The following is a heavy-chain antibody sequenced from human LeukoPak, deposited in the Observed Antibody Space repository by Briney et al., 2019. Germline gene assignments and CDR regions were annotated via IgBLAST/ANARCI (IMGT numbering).Heavy chain of an antibody. CDR3: ARGGSWAPNFDY. D-gene: IGHD1-26*01. V-gene: IGHV4-34*01. CDR1: GGSISSYY. J-gene: IGHJ4*02. Sequence: SETLSLTCTVSGGSISSYYWSWIRQPPGKGLEWIGEINHSGSTNYNPSLKSRVTISVDTSKNQFSLKLSSVTAADTAVYYCARGGSWAPNFDYWGQGTLVTVSS. CDR2: INHSGST.